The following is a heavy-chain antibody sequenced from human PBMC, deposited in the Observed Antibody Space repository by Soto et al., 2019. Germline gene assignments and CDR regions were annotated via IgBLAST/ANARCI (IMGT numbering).Heavy chain of an antibody. J-gene: IGHJ4*02. V-gene: IGHV3-21*01. D-gene: IGHD2-2*01. CDR1: GFTFSRYS. CDR3: ARDWGVRVVPALPTTRDY. CDR2: ISSSSSYI. Sequence: EVQLVESGGGLVKPGGSLRLSCAASGFTFSRYSVNWVRQAPGKGLEWVSSISSSSSYIYYADSVKGRFTISRDNAKNSLYLQMNSLRAEDTAVYYCARDWGVRVVPALPTTRDYWGQGTLVTVSS.